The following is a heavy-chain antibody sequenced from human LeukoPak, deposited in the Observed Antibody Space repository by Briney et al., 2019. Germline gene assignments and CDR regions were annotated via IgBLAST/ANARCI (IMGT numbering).Heavy chain of an antibody. Sequence: SETLSLTCTVSGASVNSYYWDWIRQPPGKGLEWIGCISDSGRTYYNPSLKSRVTISLGTSNNQFSLRLTSVTAADSAMYYCTKGYYEPFDSWGQKTLVTVSS. CDR3: TKGYYEPFDS. V-gene: IGHV4-59*02. D-gene: IGHD3-22*01. J-gene: IGHJ4*02. CDR2: ISDSGRT. CDR1: GASVNSYY.